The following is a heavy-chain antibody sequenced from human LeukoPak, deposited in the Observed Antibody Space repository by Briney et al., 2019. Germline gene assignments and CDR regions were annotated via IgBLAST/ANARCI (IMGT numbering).Heavy chain of an antibody. CDR2: IDRSGST. D-gene: IGHD1-26*01. CDR3: ASLRERSYYARGFDY. CDR1: GYSISSGYY. Sequence: SETLSLTCTVSGYSISSGYYWGWIRQPPGKGLEWIGSIDRSGSTYYNPSLKSRVTISVDTSKNQFSLKLSSVTAADTAVYYCASLRERSYYARGFDYWGQGTLVTVSS. J-gene: IGHJ4*02. V-gene: IGHV4-38-2*02.